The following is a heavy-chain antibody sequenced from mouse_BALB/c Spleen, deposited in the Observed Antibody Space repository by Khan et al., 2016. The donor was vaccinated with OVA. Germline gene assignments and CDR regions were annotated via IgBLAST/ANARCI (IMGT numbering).Heavy chain of an antibody. CDR2: ITYSGST. Sequence: EVQLQESGPGLVKPSQSLSLTCTVTGYSITSDYAWNWIRQFPGNKLEWMAYITYSGSTGSNPSLKGRISITRDTSKNQFFLQLNSVTTEDTATYYCARDYGSSYLFFDDWGQGTTLTVSS. V-gene: IGHV3-2*02. CDR1: GYSITSDYA. D-gene: IGHD1-1*01. CDR3: ARDYGSSYLFFDD. J-gene: IGHJ2*01.